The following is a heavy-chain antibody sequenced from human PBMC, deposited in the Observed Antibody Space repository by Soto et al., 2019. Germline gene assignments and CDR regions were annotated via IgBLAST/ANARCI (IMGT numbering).Heavy chain of an antibody. J-gene: IGHJ6*02. V-gene: IGHV3-7*01. CDR3: ARVYPGTGWPFHYYGMDV. CDR2: IKQDGSEK. D-gene: IGHD6-25*01. Sequence: EVQLVESGGGLVQPGGSLRLSCVASEFTFSNYWMSWVRQAPGKGLEWVANIKQDGSEKYYVDSVKGRFTISRDNAENSLSLQMNSLRAEDTALYYCARVYPGTGWPFHYYGMDVWGQGTTVTVSS. CDR1: EFTFSNYW.